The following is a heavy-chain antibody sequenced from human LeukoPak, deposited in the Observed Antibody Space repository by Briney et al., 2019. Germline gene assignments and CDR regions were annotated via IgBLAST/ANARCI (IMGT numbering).Heavy chain of an antibody. CDR2: IYRGGNT. J-gene: IGHJ4*02. V-gene: IGHV3-53*01. D-gene: IGHD3-9*01. CDR1: GFTVSSKY. CDR3: ARGDPYYDILTGYSPLDY. Sequence: GGSLRLSCAASGFTVSSKYMTWVRQAPGKGLEWVSVIYRGGNTYYADSVKGRFSISRDNSKNTVYLQMNSLRAEDTAVYYCARGDPYYDILTGYSPLDYWGQGTLVTVSS.